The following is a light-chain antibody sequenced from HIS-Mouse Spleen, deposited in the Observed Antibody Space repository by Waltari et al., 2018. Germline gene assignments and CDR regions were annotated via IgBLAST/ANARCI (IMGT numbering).Light chain of an antibody. CDR2: EGS. Sequence: QSALTQPASVSGSPGQSITISCTGTRSDVGSYNLVPWYQQHPGKAPQLMIYEGSKRPSGVSNRFSGSKSGNTASLTISGLQAEDEADYYCCSYAGSSTLVFGGGTKLTVL. V-gene: IGLV2-23*01. CDR1: RSDVGSYNL. J-gene: IGLJ2*01. CDR3: CSYAGSSTLV.